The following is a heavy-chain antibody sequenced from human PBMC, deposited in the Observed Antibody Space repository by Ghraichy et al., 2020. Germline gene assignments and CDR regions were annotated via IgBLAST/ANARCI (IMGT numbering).Heavy chain of an antibody. V-gene: IGHV3-23*01. Sequence: GGSLRLSCAASGFTFSNYAMRWVRQAPGKGLEWVSSIGGGGVTTYYADSVKGRFTISRDNSKNTLYLQMNSLRAEDTAVYYCTKIRDYDILTGYNCYFDYWSHGHLVTVSS. D-gene: IGHD3-9*01. CDR2: IGGGGVTT. CDR3: TKIRDYDILTGYNCYFDY. J-gene: IGHJ4*01. CDR1: GFTFSNYA.